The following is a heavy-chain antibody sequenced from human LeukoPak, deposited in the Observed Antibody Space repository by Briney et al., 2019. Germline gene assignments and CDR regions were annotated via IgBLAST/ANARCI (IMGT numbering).Heavy chain of an antibody. Sequence: GRSPRLSCAASGFTFSNYGMHWVRQAPGKGLEWVAVIWYDGSNKYYADSVKGRFTISRDNSKNTLYLQMNSLRAEDTAVYYCARGVYGSGSYSDYWGQGTLVTVSS. CDR2: IWYDGSNK. J-gene: IGHJ4*02. CDR1: GFTFSNYG. D-gene: IGHD3-10*01. V-gene: IGHV3-33*01. CDR3: ARGVYGSGSYSDY.